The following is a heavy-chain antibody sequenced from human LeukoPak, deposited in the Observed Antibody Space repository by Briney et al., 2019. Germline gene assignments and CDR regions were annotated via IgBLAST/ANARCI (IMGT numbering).Heavy chain of an antibody. Sequence: ASVKVSCTASGYTFTSYGISWVRQAPGQGLEWMGWISAYNGNTNYAQKLQGRVTMTTDTSTSTAYMELRSLRSDDTAVYYCARETYYYGSGNLRYYYYGMDVWGKGTTVTVSS. CDR2: ISAYNGNT. CDR1: GYTFTSYG. V-gene: IGHV1-18*04. J-gene: IGHJ6*04. CDR3: ARETYYYGSGNLRYYYYGMDV. D-gene: IGHD3-10*01.